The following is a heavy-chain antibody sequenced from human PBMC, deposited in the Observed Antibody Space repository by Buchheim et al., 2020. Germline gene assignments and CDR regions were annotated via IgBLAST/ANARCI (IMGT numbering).Heavy chain of an antibody. CDR2: IYHTGIT. V-gene: IGHV4-4*02. CDR3: ARLSGRAIFWFDP. D-gene: IGHD3-3*01. Sequence: QVQLQESGPGLVKPSGTLSLTCAVSGGSISTTNWWSWVRQPPGKGLEWLGEIYHTGITNYNPSLKSRVTISLDKSKNQFSLKLTSVTAADTAVYYCARLSGRAIFWFDPWGQGTL. CDR1: GGSISTTNW. J-gene: IGHJ5*02.